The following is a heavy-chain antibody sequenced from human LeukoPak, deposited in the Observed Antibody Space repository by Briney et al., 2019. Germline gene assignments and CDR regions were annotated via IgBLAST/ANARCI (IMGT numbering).Heavy chain of an antibody. J-gene: IGHJ4*02. CDR1: GFTFSSYA. Sequence: PGGSLRLSCAASGFTFSSYAMSWVRQAPGKGLEWVSAISGSGGSTYYADSVKGRFTISRDNSKNTLYLQMNSLRAEGTAVYYCAKDPYYYDSSGYPDYWGQGTLVTVSS. V-gene: IGHV3-23*01. D-gene: IGHD3-22*01. CDR2: ISGSGGST. CDR3: AKDPYYYDSSGYPDY.